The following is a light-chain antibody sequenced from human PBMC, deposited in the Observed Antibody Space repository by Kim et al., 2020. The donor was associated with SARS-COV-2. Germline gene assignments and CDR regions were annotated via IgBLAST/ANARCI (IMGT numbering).Light chain of an antibody. CDR2: YDD. J-gene: IGLJ2*01. CDR1: SANNEKNA. V-gene: IGLV1-36*01. Sequence: QSVLTQPPSVSEAPRQRVTISCSGSSANNEKNAVNWYQQIPGKAPKLLIYYDDLLPSGVSDRFSGSKSGTSASLAISGLQSEDEADYYCATWDNSLNAVVFGGGTQLTVL. CDR3: ATWDNSLNAVV.